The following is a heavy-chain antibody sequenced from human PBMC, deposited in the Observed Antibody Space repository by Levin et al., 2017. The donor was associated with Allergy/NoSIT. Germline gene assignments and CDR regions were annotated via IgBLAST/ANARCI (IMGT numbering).Heavy chain of an antibody. V-gene: IGHV6-1*01. J-gene: IGHJ4*02. Sequence: SETLSLTCAISGDSVSSNSAAWNWIRQSPSRGLEWLGRTYYRSKWYNDYAVSVKSRITINPDTSKNQFSLQLNSVTPEDTAVYYCARAGSSGWYRDYYFDYWGQGTLVTVSS. CDR1: GDSVSSNSAA. CDR2: TYYRSKWYN. D-gene: IGHD6-19*01. CDR3: ARAGSSGWYRDYYFDY.